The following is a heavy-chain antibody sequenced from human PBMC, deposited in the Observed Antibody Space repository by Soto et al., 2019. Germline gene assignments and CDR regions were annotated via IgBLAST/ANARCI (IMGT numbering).Heavy chain of an antibody. CDR2: IYPGDSDI. CDR3: ARASWTFVDPHLFDS. J-gene: IGHJ4*02. CDR1: GYSFTSYW. Sequence: GESLKISCKGSGYSFTSYWIGWVRQMPGKGLEWMGIIYPGDSDIRYSPSFRGQVIISADNSITTAYLQWRSLTAPDTAMYYCARASWTFVDPHLFDSWRQGTLVTVAS. D-gene: IGHD3-16*01. V-gene: IGHV5-51*01.